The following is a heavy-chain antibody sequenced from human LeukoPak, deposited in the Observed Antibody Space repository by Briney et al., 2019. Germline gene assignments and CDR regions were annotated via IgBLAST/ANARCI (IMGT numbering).Heavy chain of an antibody. D-gene: IGHD2-15*01. CDR2: INPSGGST. J-gene: IGHJ4*02. V-gene: IGHV1-46*01. CDR3: ARLLSDIEVVVAARDFNY. Sequence: GASVKVSCKASGYTFTSYYMHWVRQAPGQGLEWMGIINPSGGSTSYAQKFQGRVTMTRDTSTSTVHMELSSLRSEDTAVYYCARLLSDIEVVVAARDFNYWAREPWSPSPQ. CDR1: GYTFTSYY.